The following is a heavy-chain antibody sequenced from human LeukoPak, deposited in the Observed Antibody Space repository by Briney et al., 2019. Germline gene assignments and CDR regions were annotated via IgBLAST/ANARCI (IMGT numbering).Heavy chain of an antibody. J-gene: IGHJ6*03. CDR1: DGSISSYY. CDR2: IYYSGST. CDR3: ARARSAYYYGSGTPYYYMDV. V-gene: IGHV4-59*01. D-gene: IGHD3-10*01. Sequence: PSETLSLTCTVSDGSISSYYWSWIRQPPGKGLEWIGYIYYSGSTNYNPSLKSRVTISVDTSKNQFSLKLSSVTAADTAVYYCARARSAYYYGSGTPYYYMDVWGKGTTVTVSS.